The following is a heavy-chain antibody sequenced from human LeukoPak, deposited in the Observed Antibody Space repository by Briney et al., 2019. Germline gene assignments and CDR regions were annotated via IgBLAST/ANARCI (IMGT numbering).Heavy chain of an antibody. CDR2: IRSQAYSGTT. V-gene: IGHV3-49*04. CDR3: TRDIVSISQPYYFDY. D-gene: IGHD2-2*01. Sequence: PGGSLRLSCAASGFTFSSYEMNWVRQAPGRGLEWVGFIRSQAYSGTTEYATSVKDRFTISRDDSKSIAYLQMNSLKTEDTAVYYCTRDIVSISQPYYFDYWGQGTLVTVSS. J-gene: IGHJ4*02. CDR1: GFTFSSYE.